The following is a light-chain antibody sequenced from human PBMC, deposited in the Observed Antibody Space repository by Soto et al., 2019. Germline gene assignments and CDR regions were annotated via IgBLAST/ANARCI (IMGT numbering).Light chain of an antibody. Sequence: DIQMTQSPSSLSASVGDRVTITCRASQSISSYLNCYQQKPGKAPKRLIYAASSLQSGVPSRFSVSGSGTDFTLTISSLQPEDFATYYFLQSYSTPLTFGPGTKVDIQ. CDR3: LQSYSTPLT. J-gene: IGKJ3*01. V-gene: IGKV1-39*01. CDR2: AAS. CDR1: QSISSY.